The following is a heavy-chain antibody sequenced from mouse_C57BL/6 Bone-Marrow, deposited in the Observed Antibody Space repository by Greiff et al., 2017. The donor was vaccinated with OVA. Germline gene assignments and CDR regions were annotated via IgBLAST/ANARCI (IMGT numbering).Heavy chain of an antibody. CDR2: ISYDGSN. V-gene: IGHV3-6*01. J-gene: IGHJ2*01. D-gene: IGHD1-1*01. CDR3: ARGGVGY. CDR1: GYSITSGYY. Sequence: ESGPGLVKPSQSLSLTCSVTGYSITSGYYWNWIRQFPGNKLEWMGYISYDGSNNYNPSLKNRISITRDTSKNQFFLKLNSVTTEDTATYYCARGGVGYWGQGTTLTVSS.